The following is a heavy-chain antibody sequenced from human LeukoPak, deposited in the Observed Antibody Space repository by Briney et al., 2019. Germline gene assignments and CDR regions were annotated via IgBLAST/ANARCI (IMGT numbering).Heavy chain of an antibody. CDR2: IYYSGST. D-gene: IGHD2-2*01. V-gene: IGHV4-59*08. CDR3: ARGRYCSSTSCFYFDY. CDR1: GGSISSYY. Sequence: SETLSLTCTVSGGSISSYYWSWIRQPPGKGLEWIGYIYYSGSTNYNPSLKSRVTISVDTSKNQFSLKLSSVTAADTAVYYCARGRYCSSTSCFYFDYWGQGTLVTVSS. J-gene: IGHJ4*02.